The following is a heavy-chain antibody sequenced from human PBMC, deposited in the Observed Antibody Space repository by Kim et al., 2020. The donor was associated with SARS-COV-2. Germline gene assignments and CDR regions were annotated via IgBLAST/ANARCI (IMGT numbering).Heavy chain of an antibody. CDR1: GFTFDDYA. J-gene: IGHJ6*03. CDR3: AKDQATALGFLEWLGPAYYMDV. V-gene: IGHV3-43*02. Sequence: GGSLRLSCAASGFTFDDYAMHWVRQAPGKGLEWVSLISGDGGSTYYADSVKGRFTISRDNSKNSLYLQMNSLRTEDTALYYCAKDQATALGFLEWLGPAYYMDVWGKGTTVTVSS. D-gene: IGHD3-3*01. CDR2: ISGDGGST.